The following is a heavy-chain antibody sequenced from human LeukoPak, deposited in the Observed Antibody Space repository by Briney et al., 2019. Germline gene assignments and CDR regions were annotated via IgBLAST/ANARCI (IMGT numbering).Heavy chain of an antibody. CDR2: INHSGGT. Sequence: SETLSLTCGVYGGXFSGYHWSWIRQPPGKGLEWIGEINHSGGTIYNPSLKSVVAISVDTSKNQFSLRLRSVTAADTALYYCARGSEIAAAGTGFYFDYWGQGTLVTVSS. V-gene: IGHV4-34*01. CDR3: ARGSEIAAAGTGFYFDY. CDR1: GGXFSGYH. J-gene: IGHJ4*02. D-gene: IGHD6-13*01.